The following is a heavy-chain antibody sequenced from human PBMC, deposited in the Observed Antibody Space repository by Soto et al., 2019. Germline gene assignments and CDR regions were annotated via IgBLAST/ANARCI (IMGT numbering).Heavy chain of an antibody. CDR3: ARPPTFYYDSSGYTNYGMDV. D-gene: IGHD3-22*01. J-gene: IGHJ6*02. CDR2: TSHDGSHN. CDR1: GFTFGSYA. Sequence: QVRLVESGGGVVQPGRSLRLSCGASGFTFGSYAIHWVRQAPGKGLEWVSVTSHDGSHNNYAVSVKGRFTVSRDNSKNTLYLQMNSLRVEDTAVYYCARPPTFYYDSSGYTNYGMDVWGQGTTVTVSS. V-gene: IGHV3-30-3*01.